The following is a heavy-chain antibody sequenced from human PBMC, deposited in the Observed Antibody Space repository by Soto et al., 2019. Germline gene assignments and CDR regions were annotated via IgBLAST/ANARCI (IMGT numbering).Heavy chain of an antibody. J-gene: IGHJ6*02. D-gene: IGHD5-12*01. Sequence: PSETLSLTCAVYGGSFSGYYWSWMRQPPGKGLEWIGEINHSGSTNYNPSLKSRVTISVDTSKNQFSLKLSSVTAADTAVYYCARGLAKYYYYGMDVWGQGTTVTVSS. CDR1: GGSFSGYY. CDR3: ARGLAKYYYYGMDV. V-gene: IGHV4-34*01. CDR2: INHSGST.